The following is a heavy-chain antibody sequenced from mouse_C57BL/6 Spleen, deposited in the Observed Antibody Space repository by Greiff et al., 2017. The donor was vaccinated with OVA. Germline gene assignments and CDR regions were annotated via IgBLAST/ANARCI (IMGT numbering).Heavy chain of an antibody. J-gene: IGHJ4*01. CDR3: ARGDYYYGSSFPYAMDY. CDR2: INPSNGGT. Sequence: QVQLQQSGTELVKPGASVKLSCKASGYTFTSYWMHWVKQRPGQGLEWIGNINPSNGGTNYNEKFKSKATLTVDKSSSTAYMQLSSLTSEDSAVYYCARGDYYYGSSFPYAMDYWGQGTSVTVSS. CDR1: GYTFTSYW. D-gene: IGHD1-1*01. V-gene: IGHV1-53*01.